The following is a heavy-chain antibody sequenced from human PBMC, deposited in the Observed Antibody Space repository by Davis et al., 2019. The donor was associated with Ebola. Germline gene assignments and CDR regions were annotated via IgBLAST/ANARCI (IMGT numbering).Heavy chain of an antibody. J-gene: IGHJ4*02. CDR1: GFTFDDYA. V-gene: IGHV3-74*01. Sequence: GESLKISCAASGFTFDDYAMHWVRQAPGKGLVWVSRINSDGSSTSYADSVKGRFTISRDNAKNTLYLQMNSLRAEDTAVYYCARGGLQLFDYWGQGTLVTVSS. CDR3: ARGGLQLFDY. CDR2: INSDGSST. D-gene: IGHD5-18*01.